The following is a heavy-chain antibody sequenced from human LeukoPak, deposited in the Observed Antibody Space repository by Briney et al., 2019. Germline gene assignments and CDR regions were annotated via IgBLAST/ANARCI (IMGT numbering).Heavy chain of an antibody. Sequence: GGSLRLSCAASGFTFSSYSMNWVRQAPGEGLEWVSSISSSSSYIYYADSVKGRFTISRDNAKNSLYLQMNSLRAEDTAVYYCARDFPHTIAAADYWGQGTLVTVSS. D-gene: IGHD6-13*01. V-gene: IGHV3-21*01. CDR1: GFTFSSYS. J-gene: IGHJ4*02. CDR3: ARDFPHTIAAADY. CDR2: ISSSSSYI.